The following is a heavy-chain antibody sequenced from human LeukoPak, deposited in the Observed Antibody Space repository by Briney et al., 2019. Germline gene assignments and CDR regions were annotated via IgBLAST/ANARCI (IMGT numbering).Heavy chain of an antibody. V-gene: IGHV3-74*01. Sequence: GGSLRLSCAASGFTFSSYWMHWVRQAPGKGLVWVSRINSDASTTSYADSVKGRFTISRDNAKNTLHLQMGSLRAEDTAVYYCTRVAGSGSVDWGQGTLVTVSS. CDR2: INSDASTT. CDR1: GFTFSSYW. D-gene: IGHD1-26*01. J-gene: IGHJ4*02. CDR3: TRVAGSGSVD.